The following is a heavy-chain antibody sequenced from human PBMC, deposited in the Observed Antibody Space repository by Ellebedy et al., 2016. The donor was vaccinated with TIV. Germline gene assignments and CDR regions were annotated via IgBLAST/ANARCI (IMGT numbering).Heavy chain of an antibody. CDR2: TYYRSKWYN. D-gene: IGHD2-2*01. J-gene: IGHJ6*02. Sequence: SQTLSLTXXISGDSVSSNSAAWNWIRQSPSRGLEWLGRTYYRSKWYNDYAVSVKSRITINPDTSKNQFSLQLNSVTPEDTAVYYCARGYCSSTSCYRNGMDVWGQGTTVTVSS. CDR1: GDSVSSNSAA. V-gene: IGHV6-1*01. CDR3: ARGYCSSTSCYRNGMDV.